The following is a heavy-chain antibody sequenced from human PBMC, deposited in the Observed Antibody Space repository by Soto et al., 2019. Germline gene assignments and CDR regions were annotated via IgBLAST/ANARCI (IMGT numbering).Heavy chain of an antibody. D-gene: IGHD6-19*01. CDR2: ISWNSGSI. CDR1: GFTFDDYA. Sequence: PGGSLRLSCAASGFTFDDYAMHWVRQAPGKGLEWVSGISWNSGSIGYADSVKGRFTISRDNAKNSLYLQMNSLRAGDTAVYYCARGDTSIAVAGYFDYWGQGTLVTVSS. V-gene: IGHV3-9*01. CDR3: ARGDTSIAVAGYFDY. J-gene: IGHJ4*02.